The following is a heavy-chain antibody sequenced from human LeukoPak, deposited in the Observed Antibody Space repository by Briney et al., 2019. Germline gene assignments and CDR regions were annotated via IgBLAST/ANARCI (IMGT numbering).Heavy chain of an antibody. D-gene: IGHD3-10*01. CDR3: ATRDPYYYGSGSYVWFDP. V-gene: IGHV1-24*01. J-gene: IGHJ5*02. CDR2: FDPEDGET. CDR1: GYTLTELS. Sequence: ASVKVSCKVSGYTLTELSMHWVRQAPGKGLEWMGGFDPEDGETIYAQKFQGRVTMTEDTSTDTAYMELSSLRSEDTAVYYCATRDPYYYGSGSYVWFDPWGQGTLVTVSS.